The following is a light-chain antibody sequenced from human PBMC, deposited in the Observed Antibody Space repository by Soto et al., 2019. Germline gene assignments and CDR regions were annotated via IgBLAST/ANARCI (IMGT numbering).Light chain of an antibody. J-gene: IGLJ1*01. V-gene: IGLV2-14*01. CDR1: TSDLGAYNS. CDR2: DVT. CDR3: CSYTTSDTLV. Sequence: QSALTQPASVSGSPGQSITLTCTGTTSDLGAYNSVSWYRQHPGKAPKVMIYDVTHRPSGVSSRFSGSQSGNTASLTISGLQADDEADYYCCSYTTSDTLVFGTGTKVTVL.